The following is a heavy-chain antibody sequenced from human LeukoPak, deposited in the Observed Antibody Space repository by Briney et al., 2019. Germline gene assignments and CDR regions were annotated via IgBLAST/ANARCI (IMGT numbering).Heavy chain of an antibody. CDR2: INPDGSTT. J-gene: IGHJ4*02. CDR1: GFTFSSVW. Sequence: GGSLRLSCAASGFTFSSVWMYWVRQAPGKGPQWVSIINPDGSTTGYADSVKGRFTISRDNAKNMLYLQMNNLRTEDTAMYICARGGDDYWGQGTLVTVPS. D-gene: IGHD2-21*01. CDR3: ARGGDDY. V-gene: IGHV3-74*01.